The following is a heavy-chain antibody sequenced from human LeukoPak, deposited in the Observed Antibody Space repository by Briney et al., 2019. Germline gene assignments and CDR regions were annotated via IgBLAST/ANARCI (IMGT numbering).Heavy chain of an antibody. J-gene: IGHJ4*02. CDR2: IISSSRYI. Sequence: GGSLTLSCAASGLTFSTYTMNSVRHAPGKGLEWVSSIISSSRYIYHADSVKGRFTISRDNAKNSLYLQINCLSVEDTAVYYCARDWWSSSSASFDYWGQGTLVTVSS. V-gene: IGHV3-21*01. CDR1: GLTFSTYT. CDR3: ARDWWSSSSASFDY. D-gene: IGHD6-6*01.